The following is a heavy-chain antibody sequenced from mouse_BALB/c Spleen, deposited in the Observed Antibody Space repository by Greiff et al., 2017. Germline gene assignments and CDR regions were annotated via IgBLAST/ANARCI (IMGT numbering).Heavy chain of an antibody. V-gene: IGHV5-15*02. J-gene: IGHJ3*01. D-gene: IGHD1-2*01. Sequence: EVKLMESGGGLVQPGGSRKLSCAASGFTFSDYGMAWVRQAPGKGPEWVAFISNLAYSIYDADTVTGRFTISRENAKNTLYLEMSSLRSEDTAMYYCARGFTTATWFAYWGQGTLVTVSA. CDR3: ARGFTTATWFAY. CDR2: ISNLAYSI. CDR1: GFTFSDYG.